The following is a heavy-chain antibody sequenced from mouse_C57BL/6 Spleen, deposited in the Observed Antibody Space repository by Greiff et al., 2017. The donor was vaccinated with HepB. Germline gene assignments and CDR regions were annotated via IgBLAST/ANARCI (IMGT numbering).Heavy chain of an antibody. CDR2: IHPNSGST. D-gene: IGHD1-1*01. J-gene: IGHJ1*03. Sequence: QVQLQQPGAELVKPGASVKLSCKASGYTFTSYWMHWVKQRPGQGLEWIGMIHPNSGSTNYNEKFKSNATLTVDKSSSTAYMQLSSLTSEDSAVYYCARDYYGSNWYFDVWGTGTTVTVSS. V-gene: IGHV1-64*01. CDR1: GYTFTSYW. CDR3: ARDYYGSNWYFDV.